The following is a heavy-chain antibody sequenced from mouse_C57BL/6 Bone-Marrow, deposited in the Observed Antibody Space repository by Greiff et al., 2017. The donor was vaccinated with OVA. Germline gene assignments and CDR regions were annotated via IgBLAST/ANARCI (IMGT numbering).Heavy chain of an antibody. V-gene: IGHV1-78*01. D-gene: IGHD1-1*01. Sequence: VKLQQSDAELVKPGASVKISCKVSGYTFTDHTIHWMKQRPEQGLEWIGYIYPRDGSTKYNEKFKGKATLTADKSSSTAYMQLNSLTSEDSAVYFCARGYYGSSPWFAYWGQGTLVTVSA. CDR3: ARGYYGSSPWFAY. CDR2: IYPRDGST. J-gene: IGHJ3*01. CDR1: GYTFTDHT.